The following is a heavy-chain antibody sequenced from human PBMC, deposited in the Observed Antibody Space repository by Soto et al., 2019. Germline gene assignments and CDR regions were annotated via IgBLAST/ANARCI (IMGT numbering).Heavy chain of an antibody. J-gene: IGHJ6*02. Sequence: ASVKVSCKASGYTFTGYYVHWVRQAPGQGLEWKGWIDPNSGGTNYAQKFQGWVTMSRDTSISTAYMELSRLRTDDTAVYYCASHSGSSPEGRYYYGMDVWGQGTTVTVSS. CDR2: IDPNSGGT. CDR1: GYTFTGYY. CDR3: ASHSGSSPEGRYYYGMDV. D-gene: IGHD1-26*01. V-gene: IGHV1-2*04.